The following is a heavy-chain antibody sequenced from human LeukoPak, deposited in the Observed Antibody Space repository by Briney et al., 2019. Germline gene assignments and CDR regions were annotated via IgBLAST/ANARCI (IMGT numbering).Heavy chain of an antibody. CDR3: AKGTPYYYDSSGYYYVRSWYFDL. CDR2: ISWNSGSI. D-gene: IGHD3-22*01. J-gene: IGHJ2*01. Sequence: GGSLRLSRAPSGFTLDDYAMHWVRQAPGEGLEWVSGISWNSGSIDYADSLKGRFTISRDNAKNSLYLQMNSLRAEDTALYYCAKGTPYYYDSSGYYYVRSWYFDLWGRGTLVTVSS. CDR1: GFTLDDYA. V-gene: IGHV3-9*01.